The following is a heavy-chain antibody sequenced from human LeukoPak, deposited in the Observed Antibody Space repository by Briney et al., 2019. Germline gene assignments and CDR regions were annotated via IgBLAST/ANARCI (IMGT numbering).Heavy chain of an antibody. J-gene: IGHJ5*02. CDR1: GFTFDDYA. V-gene: IGHV3-9*01. Sequence: GRSLRLSCAASGFTFDDYAMHWVRQAPGKGLEWVSGISWNSGSIGYADSVKGRFTISRDNAKNSLYLQMNSLRAEDTALYYCAKDGGILGNYYGSGPAGGNWFDPWGQGTLVTVSS. CDR2: ISWNSGSI. CDR3: AKDGGILGNYYGSGPAGGNWFDP. D-gene: IGHD3-10*01.